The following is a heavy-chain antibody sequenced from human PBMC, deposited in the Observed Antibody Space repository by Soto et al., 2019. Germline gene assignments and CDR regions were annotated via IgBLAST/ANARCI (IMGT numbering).Heavy chain of an antibody. Sequence: QLQLQESGSGLVKPSQTLSLTCAVSGGSISSGGYSWSWIRQPPGKGLEWIGYIYHSGSTYYNPSLQRRVTISVDLSKNQFSLKLSSLTAADTAVYSCARGMTTVTTYDYWGPGNLVTVSS. J-gene: IGHJ4*02. CDR3: ARGMTTVTTYDY. CDR1: GGSISSGGYS. CDR2: IYHSGST. V-gene: IGHV4-30-2*01. D-gene: IGHD4-17*01.